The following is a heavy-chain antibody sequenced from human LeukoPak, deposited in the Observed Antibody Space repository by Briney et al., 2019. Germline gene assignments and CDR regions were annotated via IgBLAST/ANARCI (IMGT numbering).Heavy chain of an antibody. CDR2: ISAYNGDT. V-gene: IGHV1-18*01. D-gene: IGHD6-19*01. J-gene: IGHJ4*02. CDR3: ARDPSNTSGWYIYFDY. Sequence: ASVKVSCKASGYTFNTYGVSWVRQAPGQGLEWMGWISAYNGDTKYAQNFKGRLSMATDTSTSTAYMELRSLTSDDAAVYYCARDPSNTSGWYIYFDYWGQGTLVTVSS. CDR1: GYTFNTYG.